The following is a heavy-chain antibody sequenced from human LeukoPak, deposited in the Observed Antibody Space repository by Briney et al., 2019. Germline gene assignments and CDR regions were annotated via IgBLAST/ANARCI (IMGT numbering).Heavy chain of an antibody. V-gene: IGHV3-48*01. J-gene: IGHJ4*02. CDR2: ISSSSSTI. CDR3: ARDWYHAIDY. Sequence: GGSLRLSCAAAGFTFSSHAMSWVRQAPGKGLEWVSYISSSSSTIYYADSVKGRFTISRDNAKNSLYLQMNSLRAEDTAVYYCARDWYHAIDYWGQGALVTVSS. CDR1: GFTFSSHA. D-gene: IGHD1-14*01.